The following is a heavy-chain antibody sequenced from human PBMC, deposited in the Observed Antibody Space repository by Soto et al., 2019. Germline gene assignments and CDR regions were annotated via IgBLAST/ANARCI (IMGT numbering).Heavy chain of an antibody. Sequence: ASETLSLTCTVSGGSISNYYWSWIRQPPGKGLEWIGCIFYSGSTNYSPSLRSRVTISVDTSKNQFSLELSSVTAADTAVYYCARDSLGSGWYSPQEGMDVWGQGTTVTVS. V-gene: IGHV4-59*01. CDR1: GGSISNYY. CDR2: IFYSGST. CDR3: ARDSLGSGWYSPQEGMDV. J-gene: IGHJ6*02. D-gene: IGHD6-19*01.